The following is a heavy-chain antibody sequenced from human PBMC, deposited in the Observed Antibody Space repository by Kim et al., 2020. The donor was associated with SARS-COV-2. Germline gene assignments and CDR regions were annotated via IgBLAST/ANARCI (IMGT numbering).Heavy chain of an antibody. J-gene: IGHJ4*02. Sequence: SLKSRVTISVDTSKNQFSLKLSSVTAADTAVYYCARAGITMVRGVNYFDYWGQGTLVTVSS. CDR3: ARAGITMVRGVNYFDY. V-gene: IGHV4-31*02. D-gene: IGHD3-10*01.